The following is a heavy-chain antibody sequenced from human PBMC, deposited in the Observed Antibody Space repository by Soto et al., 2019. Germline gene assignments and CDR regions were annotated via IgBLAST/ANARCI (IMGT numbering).Heavy chain of an antibody. D-gene: IGHD6-13*01. V-gene: IGHV1-69*13. J-gene: IGHJ4*02. Sequence: GASVKVSCKASGGTYSSYAISWVRQAPGQGLEWMGGIIPIFGTANYAQKFQGRVTITADESTSTAYMELSSLRSEDTAVYYCARVRKGSSWYPIDYWGQGTLVTVSS. CDR2: IIPIFGTA. CDR1: GGTYSSYA. CDR3: ARVRKGSSWYPIDY.